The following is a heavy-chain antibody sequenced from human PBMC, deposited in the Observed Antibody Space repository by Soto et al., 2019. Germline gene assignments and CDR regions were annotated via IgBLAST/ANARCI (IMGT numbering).Heavy chain of an antibody. CDR3: ARDRGPSSGYYPYWFDP. D-gene: IGHD3-22*01. CDR2: IIPIFGTA. CDR1: GGTFSSYA. V-gene: IGHV1-69*12. Sequence: QVQLVQSGAEVKKPGSSVKVSCKASGGTFSSYAISWVRQAPGQGLEWMGEIIPIFGTANYAQKFQGRVTITADEYTTTAYMELGSLRSEDTAVYYCARDRGPSSGYYPYWFDPWGQGTLVTVSS. J-gene: IGHJ5*02.